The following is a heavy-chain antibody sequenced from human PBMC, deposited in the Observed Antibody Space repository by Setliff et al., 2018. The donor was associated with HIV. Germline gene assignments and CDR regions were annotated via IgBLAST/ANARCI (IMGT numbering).Heavy chain of an antibody. CDR3: ARGRIRMSSRPTRVFDV. V-gene: IGHV4-34*01. CDR2: VSHSGSA. CDR1: GGSFSGYY. Sequence: SETLSLTCAVYGGSFSGYYWTWIRQPSGEGLEWIGEVSHSGSANYNPSLMSRVTVSVDTSKNQFSRTMTAATAADAAMYYCARGRIRMSSRPTRVFDVWGQGTRVTVSS. J-gene: IGHJ3*01.